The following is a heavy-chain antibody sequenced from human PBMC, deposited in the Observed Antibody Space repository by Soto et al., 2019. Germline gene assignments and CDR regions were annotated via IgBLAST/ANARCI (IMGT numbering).Heavy chain of an antibody. CDR1: GFTFSSYG. V-gene: IGHV3-30*03. D-gene: IGHD3-16*01. CDR3: ARLIYDYDLDI. J-gene: IGHJ3*02. CDR2: ISYDGSNK. Sequence: QVQLVESGGGVVQPGRSLRLSCAASGFTFSSYGMHWVRQAPGKGLEWVEVISYDGSNKYYADYVKGRFTIARDNSKNALYLKINSLRAEDTAVYYCARLIYDYDLDIWGQGTMVTVYS.